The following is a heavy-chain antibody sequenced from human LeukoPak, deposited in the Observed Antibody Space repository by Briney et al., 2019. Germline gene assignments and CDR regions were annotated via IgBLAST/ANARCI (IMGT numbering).Heavy chain of an antibody. CDR1: GGSISSYY. J-gene: IGHJ3*02. Sequence: SETLSLTCTVSGGSISSYYWSWIRQPPGKGLEWIGYIYYSGSTNYNPSLKSRVTISVDTSKNQFSLKLSSVTAADTAVYYCARQGPIGWDAFDIWGQGTMVTVSS. V-gene: IGHV4-59*08. CDR2: IYYSGST. CDR3: ARQGPIGWDAFDI. D-gene: IGHD6-19*01.